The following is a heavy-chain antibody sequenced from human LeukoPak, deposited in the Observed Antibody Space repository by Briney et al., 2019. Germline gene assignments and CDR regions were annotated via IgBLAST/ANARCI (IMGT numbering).Heavy chain of an antibody. CDR3: ARAPKKIAAAGMYYFDY. CDR2: MNPNSGNT. CDR1: GYTFTRYD. J-gene: IGHJ4*02. Sequence: ASVKVSCKASGYTFTRYDINWVRQATGQGLEWMGWMNPNSGNTGYAQKFQGRVTMTRNTSISTAYMELSSLRSEDTAVYYCARAPKKIAAAGMYYFDYWGQGTLVTVSS. V-gene: IGHV1-8*01. D-gene: IGHD6-13*01.